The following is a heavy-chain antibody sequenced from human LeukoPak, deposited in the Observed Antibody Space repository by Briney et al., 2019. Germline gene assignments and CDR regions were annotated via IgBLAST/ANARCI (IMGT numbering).Heavy chain of an antibody. CDR1: GFTFNNYW. D-gene: IGHD6-13*01. CDR2: TNTHGTSA. Sequence: GGSLRLSCAASGFTFNNYWMHWVRQAPGKGLVWVARTNTHGTSANYADSVKGRFIISRDNANNTLYLQMNGLRDEDTGVYYALAGYYYYYMDVRGKGTTVTVSS. J-gene: IGHJ6*03. V-gene: IGHV3-74*01. CDR3: LAGYYYYYMDV.